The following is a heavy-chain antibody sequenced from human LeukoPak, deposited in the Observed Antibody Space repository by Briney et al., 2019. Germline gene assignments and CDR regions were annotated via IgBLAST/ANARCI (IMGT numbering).Heavy chain of an antibody. J-gene: IGHJ4*02. D-gene: IGHD1-26*01. Sequence: GGSLRLSCAASGFTFSSYGMHWVRQAPGKGLEWVTFIRSDGGNKDYADSVKGRFTVSRDNSRNTLYLQMDSLRPEDTAVYYCATDSWGAHYWGQGTLVSVSS. V-gene: IGHV3-30*02. CDR2: IRSDGGNK. CDR1: GFTFSSYG. CDR3: ATDSWGAHY.